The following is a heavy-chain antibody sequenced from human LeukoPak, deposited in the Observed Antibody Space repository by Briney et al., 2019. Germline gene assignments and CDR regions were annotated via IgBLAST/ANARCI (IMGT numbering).Heavy chain of an antibody. V-gene: IGHV3-11*04. CDR3: ARSGLDYYDSSGYGFYYMDV. CDR2: ISSSGITI. Sequence: GGSLRLSCAASGFTFSDYYMSWIRQAPGKGREWVSYISSSGITIYYADSVKGRFTISRDNAKNSLYLQMNSLRAEDTAVYYCARSGLDYYDSSGYGFYYMDVWGKGTTVTVSS. D-gene: IGHD3-22*01. CDR1: GFTFSDYY. J-gene: IGHJ6*03.